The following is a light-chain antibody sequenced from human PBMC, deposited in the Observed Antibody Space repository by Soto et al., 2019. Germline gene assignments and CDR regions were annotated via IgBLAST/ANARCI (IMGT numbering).Light chain of an antibody. Sequence: EIVLTQSPGTLSLSPGERATLSCRASQSVSSSYLAWYQQKPGQAPRLLRYGASSRATGTPDRFSGSGSGTDFTLPISRLEPEDFAVYYCQQYGSSPWTFGQGTKVDIK. CDR1: QSVSSSY. V-gene: IGKV3-20*01. J-gene: IGKJ1*01. CDR2: GAS. CDR3: QQYGSSPWT.